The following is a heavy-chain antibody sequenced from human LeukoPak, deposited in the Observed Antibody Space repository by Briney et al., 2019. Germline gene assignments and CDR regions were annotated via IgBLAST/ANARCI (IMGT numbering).Heavy chain of an antibody. CDR3: AKDIGEEKNPDGEGFGEAQRGGYYYGMDV. CDR1: GFTFDDYA. D-gene: IGHD3-10*01. CDR2: ISWNSGSI. V-gene: IGHV3-9*01. Sequence: GGSLRLSCAASGFTFDDYAMHWVRQAPGKGLEWVSGISWNSGSIGYADSVKGRFTISRDNAKNSLYLQMNSLRAEDTALYCCAKDIGEEKNPDGEGFGEAQRGGYYYGMDVWGQGTTVTVSS. J-gene: IGHJ6*02.